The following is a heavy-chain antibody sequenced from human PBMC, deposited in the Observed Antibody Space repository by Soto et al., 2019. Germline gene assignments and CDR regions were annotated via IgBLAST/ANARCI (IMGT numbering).Heavy chain of an antibody. V-gene: IGHV4-59*08. Sequence: SETLSLTCTFCCSSITCYYWRWICQPPGKGLEWIGYIHYSGTTNYSPSLGSRVTISLDTSNNQFSLKLTSVTAADTAIYYCATSTLVTSYYYFGMDVWGQGTTVT. D-gene: IGHD2-21*02. CDR1: CSSITCYY. CDR2: IHYSGTT. CDR3: ATSTLVTSYYYFGMDV. J-gene: IGHJ6*02.